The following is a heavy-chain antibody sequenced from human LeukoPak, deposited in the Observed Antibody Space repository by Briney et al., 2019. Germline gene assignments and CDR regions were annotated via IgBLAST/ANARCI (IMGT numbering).Heavy chain of an antibody. CDR3: ARDGRKDGYNRNDY. V-gene: IGHV3-21*01. D-gene: IGHD5-24*01. Sequence: GGSLRLSCAASGFTFSSYSMNWVRQAPGKGLEWVSSISSSSSYIYYADSVKGRFTISRDNAKNSLYLQMNSLRAEDTAVYYCARDGRKDGYNRNDYWGQGTLVTVSS. CDR1: GFTFSSYS. J-gene: IGHJ4*02. CDR2: ISSSSSYI.